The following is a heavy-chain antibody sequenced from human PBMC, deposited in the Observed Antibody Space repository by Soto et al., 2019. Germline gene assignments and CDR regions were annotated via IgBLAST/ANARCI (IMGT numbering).Heavy chain of an antibody. CDR2: ILNRGST. J-gene: IGHJ4*02. D-gene: IGHD6-6*01. CDR1: GGSISSYH. CDR3: ARHLTGPEYSTPAFDY. V-gene: IGHV4-59*08. Sequence: QVQLQESGPGLVKPSETLSLTCIVSGGSISSYHWSWIRQPPGKGLEWIGYILNRGSTNYNPSLKSRLTMSVDTSKNQFSLRLSSVTAADTAVYYCARHLTGPEYSTPAFDYWGQGTLVTVSS.